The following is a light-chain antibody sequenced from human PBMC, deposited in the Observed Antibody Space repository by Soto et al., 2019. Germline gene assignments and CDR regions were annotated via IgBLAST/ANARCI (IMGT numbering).Light chain of an antibody. V-gene: IGKV3-20*01. J-gene: IGKJ1*01. Sequence: EIALTPSIGTLSLSPVERANLSWSSSQSVRNNYLAWYQQNPGQAPRLLIYGASNRATGIPDRFSGSGSGTDFTLTISRLEPEDFAVYYCQQYGSSGTFGQGTKVDI. CDR1: QSVRNNY. CDR3: QQYGSSGT. CDR2: GAS.